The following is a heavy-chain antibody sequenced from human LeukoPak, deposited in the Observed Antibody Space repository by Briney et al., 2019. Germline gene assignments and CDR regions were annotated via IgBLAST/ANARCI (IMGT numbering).Heavy chain of an antibody. Sequence: ASVKVSCKASGYTFTGYYMHWVRQAPGQGLEWMGWMNPNSGGTDYAQKFQGRVTMTRDTSISTAYMELSRLRSDDTAVYYCARETIAATPFDAFDIWGQGTMVTVAS. J-gene: IGHJ3*02. CDR2: MNPNSGGT. D-gene: IGHD6-13*01. CDR1: GYTFTGYY. CDR3: ARETIAATPFDAFDI. V-gene: IGHV1-2*02.